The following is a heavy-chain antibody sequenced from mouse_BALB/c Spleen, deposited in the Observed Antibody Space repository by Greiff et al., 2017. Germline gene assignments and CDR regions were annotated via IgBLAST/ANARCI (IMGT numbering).Heavy chain of an antibody. Sequence: QVQLQQPGAELVKPGASVKLSCKASGYTFTSYYMYWVKQRPGQGLEWIGGINPSNGGTNFNEKFKSKATLTVDKSSSTAYMQLSSLTSEDSAVYYCTRSGSYDWYFDVWGAGTTVTVSS. J-gene: IGHJ1*01. CDR2: INPSNGGT. CDR1: GYTFTSYY. V-gene: IGHV1S81*02. D-gene: IGHD1-1*02. CDR3: TRSGSYDWYFDV.